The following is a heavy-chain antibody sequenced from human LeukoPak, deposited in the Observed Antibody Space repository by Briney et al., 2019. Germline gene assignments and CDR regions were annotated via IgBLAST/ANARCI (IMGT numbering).Heavy chain of an antibody. CDR3: ARDKYSSGWYVGVY. V-gene: IGHV1-2*02. D-gene: IGHD6-19*01. CDR2: IDPNSGGT. Sequence: ASVKVSCKASGYTFTSYYMHWVRQAPGQGLEWMGWIDPNSGGTNYAQKFQGRVTMTRDTSISTAYMELSRLRSDDTAVYYCARDKYSSGWYVGVYWGQGTLVTVSS. CDR1: GYTFTSYY. J-gene: IGHJ4*02.